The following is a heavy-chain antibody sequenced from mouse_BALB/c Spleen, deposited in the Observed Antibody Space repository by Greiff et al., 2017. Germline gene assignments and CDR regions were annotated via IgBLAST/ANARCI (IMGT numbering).Heavy chain of an antibody. CDR1: GFSLTSYG. D-gene: IGHD2-3*01. J-gene: IGHJ4*01. CDR2: IWSGGST. Sequence: VMLVESGPGLVQPSQSLSITCTVSGFSLTSYGVHWVRQSPGKGLEWLGVIWSGGSTDYNAAFISRLSISKDNSKSQVFFKMNSLQADDTAIYYCARKGDGYWDAMDYWGQGTSVTVSS. CDR3: ARKGDGYWDAMDY. V-gene: IGHV2-4-1*01.